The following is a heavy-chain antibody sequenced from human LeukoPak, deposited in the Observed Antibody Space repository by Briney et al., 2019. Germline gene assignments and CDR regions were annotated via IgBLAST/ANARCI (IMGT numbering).Heavy chain of an antibody. Sequence: SVKVSCKASGGTFSSYAISWVRQAPGQGLEWMGGIIPISGTANYAQKFQGRVTITTDESTSTAYMELSSLRSEDTAVYYCAGTYYYDSSGFDAFDIWGQGTMVTVSS. D-gene: IGHD3-22*01. CDR3: AGTYYYDSSGFDAFDI. J-gene: IGHJ3*02. CDR2: IIPISGTA. V-gene: IGHV1-69*05. CDR1: GGTFSSYA.